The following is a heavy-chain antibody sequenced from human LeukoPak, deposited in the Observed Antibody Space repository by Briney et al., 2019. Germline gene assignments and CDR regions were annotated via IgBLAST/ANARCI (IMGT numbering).Heavy chain of an antibody. V-gene: IGHV3-23*01. J-gene: IGHJ5*02. CDR3: HNTGRYNWFDP. CDR2: ISGSGGST. D-gene: IGHD1-14*01. Sequence: GGSLRLSCAASGFPFSSYAMSWVRQAPEKGLEWVSAISGSGGSTYYADSVKGRFTISRDNSKNTLYLQMNSLRAEDTAVYYCHNTGRYNWFDPWGQGTLVTVSS. CDR1: GFPFSSYA.